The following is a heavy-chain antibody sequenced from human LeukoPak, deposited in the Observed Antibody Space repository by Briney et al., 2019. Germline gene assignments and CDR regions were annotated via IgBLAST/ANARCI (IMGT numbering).Heavy chain of an antibody. V-gene: IGHV3-53*01. CDR3: AREDILTGFDY. Sequence: GGSLRLSCAASGFTVSSNYMSWVRQAPGKGLEWVSVIYSGGSTYYADSVKGRFTISRDSSKNTLYLQMNSLRAEDTAVCYCAREDILTGFDYWGQGTLVTVSS. CDR2: IYSGGST. CDR1: GFTVSSNY. J-gene: IGHJ4*02. D-gene: IGHD3-9*01.